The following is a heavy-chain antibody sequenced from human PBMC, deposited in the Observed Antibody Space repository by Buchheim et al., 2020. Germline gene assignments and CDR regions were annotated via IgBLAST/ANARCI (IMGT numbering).Heavy chain of an antibody. D-gene: IGHD5-12*01. V-gene: IGHV3-23*01. J-gene: IGHJ4*02. CDR3: AKGQVASSGSDC. CDR2: ISGSGGNT. Sequence: EVQLLESGGNLVQTGGSLRLSCAASGFTFGIHAMSWVRQAPGKGLEWVSSISGSGGNTYYADSVKGRFPISRDNSKDTLYLQMNSLRTEDTAVYYCAKGQVASSGSDCWGQGTL. CDR1: GFTFGIHA.